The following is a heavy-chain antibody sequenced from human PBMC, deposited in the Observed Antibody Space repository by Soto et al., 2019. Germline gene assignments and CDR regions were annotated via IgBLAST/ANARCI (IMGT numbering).Heavy chain of an antibody. CDR2: ISPHNGNT. D-gene: IGHD6-6*01. J-gene: IGHJ4*02. V-gene: IGHV1-18*04. CDR1: GYTFTSYD. Sequence: QVQLLQSGAEVKKPGASVKVSCKTSGYTFTSYDLTWVRQAPGQGLEWVGWISPHNGNTDYTPKLQDRVTLTADISTGTAYMELRSLRAHDTAVYYCVIYSRSSLDYWGQGTLVTVSS. CDR3: VIYSRSSLDY.